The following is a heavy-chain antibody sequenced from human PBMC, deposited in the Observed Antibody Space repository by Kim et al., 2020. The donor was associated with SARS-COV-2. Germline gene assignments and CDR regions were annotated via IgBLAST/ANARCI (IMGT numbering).Heavy chain of an antibody. CDR2: IYPGDSDT. D-gene: IGHD3-22*01. J-gene: IGHJ4*02. CDR1: GYSFTSYW. Sequence: GESLKISCKGSGYSFTSYWIGWVRQMPGKGLEWMGIIYPGDSDTRYSPSFQGQVTISADKSISTAYLQWSSLKASDTAMYYCARTYYYDSSGYSFSPYYFDYWGQGTLVTVSS. V-gene: IGHV5-51*01. CDR3: ARTYYYDSSGYSFSPYYFDY.